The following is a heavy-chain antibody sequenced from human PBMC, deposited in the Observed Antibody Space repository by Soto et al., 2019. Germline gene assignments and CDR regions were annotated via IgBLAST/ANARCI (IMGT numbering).Heavy chain of an antibody. D-gene: IGHD3-22*01. CDR3: ASSRFSSGSSCYGHAGDY. CDR2: VFPGDSET. Sequence: GESLKISCKASGYTFTSYWIGWVRQMPGRGLEWMGIVFPGDSETRYSPSFQGQVTISVDKSINTAYLQWRSLKASDSALYFCASSRFSSGSSCYGHAGDYWGRDTVVTVSS. CDR1: GYTFTSYW. J-gene: IGHJ4*02. V-gene: IGHV5-51*01.